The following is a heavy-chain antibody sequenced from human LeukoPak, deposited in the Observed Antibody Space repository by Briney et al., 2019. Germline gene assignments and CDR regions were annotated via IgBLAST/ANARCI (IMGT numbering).Heavy chain of an antibody. CDR3: ARGSDYYGSGSYLSSRY. D-gene: IGHD3-10*01. V-gene: IGHV1-69*01. Sequence: SVKVSCKASGGTFSSYAISWVRQAPGQGLEWMGGIIPIFGTANYAQKFQGRVTITADESTSTAYMELSSLRSEDTAVYYCARGSDYYGSGSYLSSRYWGQGTLVTVSS. CDR1: GGTFSSYA. CDR2: IIPIFGTA. J-gene: IGHJ4*02.